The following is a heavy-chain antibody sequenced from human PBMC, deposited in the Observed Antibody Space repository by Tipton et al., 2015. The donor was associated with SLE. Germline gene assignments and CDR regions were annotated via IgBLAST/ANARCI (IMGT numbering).Heavy chain of an antibody. CDR2: INHNGAT. CDR1: GGPTSSYY. Sequence: TLSLTCTVSGGPTSSYYWSWIRQLPGKGLEWIGEINHNGATNYNPSLTRRVTISEDTSKRQFSLYLSSVTAADTAVYYCARGIWRLGYWYFDLWGRGTLVTVSS. V-gene: IGHV4-34*01. D-gene: IGHD6-25*01. CDR3: ARGIWRLGYWYFDL. J-gene: IGHJ2*01.